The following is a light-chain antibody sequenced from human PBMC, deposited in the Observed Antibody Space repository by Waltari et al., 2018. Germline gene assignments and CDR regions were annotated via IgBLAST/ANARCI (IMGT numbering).Light chain of an antibody. V-gene: IGLV2-14*01. CDR1: SSDVGGYNY. Sequence: QSALTQPASVSGSPGQSITISCPGTSSDVGGYNYAAWYQQHPGKAPKLMIYEVSTRPSGVSNRFSGSKSGNTASLTISGLQAEDEADYYCSSYTSSSTWVFGGGTKLTVL. CDR2: EVS. CDR3: SSYTSSSTWV. J-gene: IGLJ3*02.